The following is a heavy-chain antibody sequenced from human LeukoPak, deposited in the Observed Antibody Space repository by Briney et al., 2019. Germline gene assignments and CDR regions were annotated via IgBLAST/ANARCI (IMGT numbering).Heavy chain of an antibody. D-gene: IGHD2-2*01. V-gene: IGHV3-33*06. CDR3: AKAAESIVVVPAAFDY. CDR1: GFTFSSYG. Sequence: GGSLRLSCAASGFTFSSYGMHWVRQAPGKGLEWVAVIWYDGSNKYYADSVKGRFTISRDNSKNTLYLQMNSLRAEDTAVYYCAKAAESIVVVPAAFDYWGQGTLVTVSS. J-gene: IGHJ4*02. CDR2: IWYDGSNK.